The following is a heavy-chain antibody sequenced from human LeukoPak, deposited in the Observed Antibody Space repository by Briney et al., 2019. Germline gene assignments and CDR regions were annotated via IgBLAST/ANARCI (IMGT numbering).Heavy chain of an antibody. V-gene: IGHV3-21*01. CDR2: ITATSLHI. J-gene: IGHJ4*02. D-gene: IGHD1-26*01. CDR3: ARVSRGSYHFDY. CDR1: GVTFSGYS. Sequence: GSLRLSCAASGVTFSGYSMNWVRQAPGKGLDWVSAITATSLHIYYADSVKGRFTTSRDNAKDTLYLQMNSLRAEDTAVYYCARVSRGSYHFDYWGQGALVTVSS.